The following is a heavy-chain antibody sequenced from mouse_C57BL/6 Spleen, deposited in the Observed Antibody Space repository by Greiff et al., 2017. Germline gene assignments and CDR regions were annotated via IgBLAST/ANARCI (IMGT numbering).Heavy chain of an antibody. CDR3: TRAGIRYAMDY. CDR2: IDPETGGT. J-gene: IGHJ4*01. CDR1: GYTFTDYE. D-gene: IGHD2-4*01. V-gene: IGHV1-15*01. Sequence: VKLMESGAELVRPGASVTLSCKASGYTFTDYEMHWVKQTPVHGLEWIGAIDPETGGTAYNQKFKGKAILTADKSSSTAYMELRSLTSEDSAVYYCTRAGIRYAMDYWGQGTSVTVSS.